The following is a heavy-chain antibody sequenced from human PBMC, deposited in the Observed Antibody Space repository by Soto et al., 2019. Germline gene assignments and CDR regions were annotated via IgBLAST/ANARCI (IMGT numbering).Heavy chain of an antibody. CDR2: ISDDGSNR. Sequence: GGSLRLSCRTSGFRFGSYGVHWVRKAPGKGLEWVAFISDDGSNRYYAESVKGRITVSRDNSKNTLYLQMNSLRAEDTAVYYCAQGGYYDSSGYLGWLDYWGQGTLVTVSS. CDR1: GFRFGSYG. D-gene: IGHD3-22*01. J-gene: IGHJ4*02. CDR3: AQGGYYDSSGYLGWLDY. V-gene: IGHV3-30*18.